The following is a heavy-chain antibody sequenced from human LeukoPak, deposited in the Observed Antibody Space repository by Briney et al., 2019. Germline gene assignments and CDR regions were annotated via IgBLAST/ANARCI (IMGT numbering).Heavy chain of an antibody. Sequence: QPGGSLRLSCAASGFTFSSYWMYWVRQAPGKGLVWVSRINSDGGRTNYADSVKGRFTISRDNAKNTLYLQMNSLRAEDTAVYYCARRGYSAYDFWGQGTLVTVSS. D-gene: IGHD5-12*01. CDR1: GFTFSSYW. J-gene: IGHJ4*02. CDR3: ARRGYSAYDF. V-gene: IGHV3-74*01. CDR2: INSDGGRT.